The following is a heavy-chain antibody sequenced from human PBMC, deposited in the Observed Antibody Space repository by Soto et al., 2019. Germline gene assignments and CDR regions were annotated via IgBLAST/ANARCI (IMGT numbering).Heavy chain of an antibody. CDR3: AREDIVVVVAATNYYYMDV. CDR2: IIPILGIA. J-gene: IGHJ6*03. Sequence: ASVKVSCKASGGTFSSYTISWVRQAPGQGLEWMGRIIPILGIANYAQKFQGRVTITADKSTSTAYMELSSLRSEDTAVYYCAREDIVVVVAATNYYYMDVWGKGTTVTVSS. D-gene: IGHD2-15*01. CDR1: GGTFSSYT. V-gene: IGHV1-69*04.